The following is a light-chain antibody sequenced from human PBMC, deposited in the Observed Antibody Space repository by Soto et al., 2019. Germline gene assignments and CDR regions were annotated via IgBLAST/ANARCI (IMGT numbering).Light chain of an antibody. CDR3: QQYGFSPIS. CDR2: EAS. CDR1: QSVSSY. Sequence: ELVFTQSPATLSLSPGERATLSCMASQSVSSYLVWYQQKPGQAPRLLIYEASKRATGTPARFSGSGSGTDFTLTITRLEPEDFAVYSCQQYGFSPISFGQGTRLEIK. V-gene: IGKV3-11*01. J-gene: IGKJ5*01.